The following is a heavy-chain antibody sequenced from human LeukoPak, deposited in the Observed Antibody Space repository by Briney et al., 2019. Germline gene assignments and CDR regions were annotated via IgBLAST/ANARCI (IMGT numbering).Heavy chain of an antibody. CDR3: ATGGEEYRRSGTNWIPYFQN. Sequence: SETLSLTCAVSGYSISSGYYWGWIRQPPGKGLEWIGSIYHSGSTYYNPSLKSRVTISVDTSKNQFPLKLSSVTAADTAVYYGATGGEEYRRSGTNWIPYFQNWGQGTLVTVSS. CDR2: IYHSGST. CDR1: GYSISSGYY. V-gene: IGHV4-38-2*01. D-gene: IGHD6-6*01. J-gene: IGHJ1*01.